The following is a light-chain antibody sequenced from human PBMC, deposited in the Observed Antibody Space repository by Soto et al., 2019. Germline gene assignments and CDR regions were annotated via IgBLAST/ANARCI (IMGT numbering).Light chain of an antibody. J-gene: IGLJ3*02. Sequence: QSVLTQPPSASGTPGQRVIISCSGSKSNIGANSANWYQQLPGTAPKLLIFVNDQRPSGVPDRFSGSKSGTSASLAISGLQSEDEAVYYCSAFDDSLNHWVFGGGTQLTVL. V-gene: IGLV1-44*01. CDR2: VND. CDR1: KSNIGANS. CDR3: SAFDDSLNHWV.